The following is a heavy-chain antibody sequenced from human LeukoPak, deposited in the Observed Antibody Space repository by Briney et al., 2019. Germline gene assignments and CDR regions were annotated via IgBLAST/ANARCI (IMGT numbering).Heavy chain of an antibody. CDR3: ARGYTSRIYYYMDV. CDR1: GDSVTTYY. Sequence: SETLSLTCTVSGDSVTTYYWSWIRQAPGKGLDWIGYISYSGSTNYNPSLKSRVTISLDTSKNQFSLKLNSVTAADTAFYYCARGYTSRIYYYMDVWGKGTPVTVSS. D-gene: IGHD3-16*02. V-gene: IGHV4-59*02. CDR2: ISYSGST. J-gene: IGHJ6*03.